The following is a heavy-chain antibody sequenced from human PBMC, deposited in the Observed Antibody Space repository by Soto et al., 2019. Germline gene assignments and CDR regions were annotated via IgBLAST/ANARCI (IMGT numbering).Heavy chain of an antibody. CDR1: GFTFDDYT. CDR2: ISWDGGST. Sequence: EVQLVESGGVVVQPGGSLRLSCAASGFTFDDYTMHWVRQAPGKGLEWVSLISWDGGSTYYADSVKGRFTISRDNSKKSLYLQMNSLRTEDTALYYCAKGRLYYYDSSGYSAYFDYWGQGTLVTVSS. V-gene: IGHV3-43*01. D-gene: IGHD3-22*01. CDR3: AKGRLYYYDSSGYSAYFDY. J-gene: IGHJ4*02.